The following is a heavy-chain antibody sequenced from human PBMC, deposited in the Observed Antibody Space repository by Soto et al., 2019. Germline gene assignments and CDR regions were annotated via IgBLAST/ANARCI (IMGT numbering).Heavy chain of an antibody. D-gene: IGHD2-2*01. CDR3: ARVQRSGYCSSTSCYAMGLSDY. J-gene: IGHJ4*02. CDR2: IYPGDSDT. V-gene: IGHV5-51*01. Sequence: GESLKISCKGSGYSFTSYWIGWVRQMPGKGLEWMGIIYPGDSDTRYSPSFQGQVTISADKSISTAYLQWSSLKASDTAMYYCARVQRSGYCSSTSCYAMGLSDYWGQGTLVTVSS. CDR1: GYSFTSYW.